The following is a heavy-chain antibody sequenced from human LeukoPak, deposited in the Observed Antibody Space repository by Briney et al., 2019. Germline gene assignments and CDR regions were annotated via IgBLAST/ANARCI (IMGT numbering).Heavy chain of an antibody. V-gene: IGHV4-59*01. D-gene: IGHD2-21*02. CDR3: ARLPMAVTPHVDY. CDR1: GGPITSYY. J-gene: IGHJ4*02. CDR2: MYYSGTT. Sequence: PSETLSLTCTVSGGPITSYYRSWIRQSPGKGLEWIGFMYYSGTTNYNPSLKSRVTISLGMSKNQFSLKLSSETAADTAVYYCARLPMAVTPHVDYWGQGTLVTVSS.